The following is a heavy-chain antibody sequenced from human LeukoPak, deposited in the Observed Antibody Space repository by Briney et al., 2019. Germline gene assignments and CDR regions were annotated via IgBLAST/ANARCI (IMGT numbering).Heavy chain of an antibody. D-gene: IGHD3-16*02. J-gene: IGHJ4*02. V-gene: IGHV1-8*01. CDR1: GYTFTSYD. CDR2: MNPNSGNT. CDR3: ARVYYDYVWGSYRYRYFDY. Sequence: GASVKVSCKASGYTFTSYDINWVRQATGQGLEWMGWMNPNSGNTGYAQKFQGRVTMTRNTSISKAYMELSSLRSEDTAVYYCARVYYDYVWGSYRYRYFDYWGQGTLVTVSS.